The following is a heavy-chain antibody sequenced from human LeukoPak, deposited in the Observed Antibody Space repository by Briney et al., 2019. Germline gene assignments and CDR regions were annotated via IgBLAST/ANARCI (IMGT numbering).Heavy chain of an antibody. Sequence: SETLSLTCTVSGGSISSYYWGWIRQPPGKGLEWIGSIYYSGSTYYNPSLKSRVTISVDTSKNQFSLKLSSVTAADTAVYYCARGLNYYDSSGPNWFDPWGQGTLVTVPS. J-gene: IGHJ5*02. V-gene: IGHV4-39*01. D-gene: IGHD3-22*01. CDR2: IYYSGST. CDR1: GGSISSYY. CDR3: ARGLNYYDSSGPNWFDP.